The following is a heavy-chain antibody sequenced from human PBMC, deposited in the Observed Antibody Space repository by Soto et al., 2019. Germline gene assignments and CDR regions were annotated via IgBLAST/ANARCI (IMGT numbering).Heavy chain of an antibody. J-gene: IGHJ4*02. CDR2: IDYSGTT. CDR1: GGSTSSSTYY. CDR3: ARALMSAYFDS. Sequence: KTSETLSLTCSVSGGSTSSSTYYWTWIRQPPGKGLEWIGYIDYSGTTYYNPSLKSRLTISVDTSKDQFSMTLTSVSAADTAVYYCARALMSAYFDSWGQGTLVTVS. V-gene: IGHV4-30-4*01.